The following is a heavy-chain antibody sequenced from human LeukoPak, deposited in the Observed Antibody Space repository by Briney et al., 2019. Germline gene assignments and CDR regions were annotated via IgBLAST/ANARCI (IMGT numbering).Heavy chain of an antibody. CDR2: IYTSGST. V-gene: IGHV4-4*07. CDR3: ARDDAIAAAADY. CDR1: GGSISCVY. Sequence: PSETLSLTCTLRGGSISCVYWSWVRQPAGKGLEWIGRIYTSGSTNYNPSLKSRVTMSVDTSKNQFSLKLSSVTAADTAVYYCARDDAIAAAADYWGQGTLVTVSS. D-gene: IGHD6-13*01. J-gene: IGHJ4*02.